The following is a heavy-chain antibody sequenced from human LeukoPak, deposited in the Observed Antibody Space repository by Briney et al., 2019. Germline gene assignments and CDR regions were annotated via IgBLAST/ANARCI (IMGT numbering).Heavy chain of an antibody. CDR3: AKDTERFIAVAGTGFGGFDY. CDR1: GFTFSPYA. Sequence: GVSLRLSCAASGFTFSPYAMSWVRQAPGKGLEWVSAISGSGGSTYYADSVKGRFTISRDNSTNTLYLQMNSLRAEDTAVYYCAKDTERFIAVAGTGFGGFDYWGQGTLVTVSS. J-gene: IGHJ4*02. D-gene: IGHD6-19*01. V-gene: IGHV3-23*01. CDR2: ISGSGGST.